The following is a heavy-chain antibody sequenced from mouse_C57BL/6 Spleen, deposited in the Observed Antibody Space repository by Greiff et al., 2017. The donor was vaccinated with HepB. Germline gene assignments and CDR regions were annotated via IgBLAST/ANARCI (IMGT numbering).Heavy chain of an antibody. Sequence: DVKLVESEGGLVQPGSSMKLSCTASGFTFSDYYMAWVRQVPEKGLEWVANINYDGSSTYYLDSLKSRFIISRDNAKNILYLQMSSLKSEDTATYYCARSTIVTEAMDYWGQGTSVTVSS. CDR3: ARSTIVTEAMDY. J-gene: IGHJ4*01. D-gene: IGHD2-2*01. CDR1: GFTFSDYY. CDR2: INYDGSST. V-gene: IGHV5-16*01.